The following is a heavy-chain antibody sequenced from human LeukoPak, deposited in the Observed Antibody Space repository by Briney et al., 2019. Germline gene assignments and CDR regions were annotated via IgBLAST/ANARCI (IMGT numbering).Heavy chain of an antibody. J-gene: IGHJ4*02. Sequence: ASVTVSCKASGYTFTSYYMHWVRQAPGQGLEWMGLINPSGGSTSYAQKFQGRVTMTRDMSTSTVYMELSSLRSEDTAVYYCARSPRPDSSGPYTYYFDYWGQGTLVTVSS. CDR3: ARSPRPDSSGPYTYYFDY. CDR1: GYTFTSYY. D-gene: IGHD6-19*01. V-gene: IGHV1-46*01. CDR2: INPSGGST.